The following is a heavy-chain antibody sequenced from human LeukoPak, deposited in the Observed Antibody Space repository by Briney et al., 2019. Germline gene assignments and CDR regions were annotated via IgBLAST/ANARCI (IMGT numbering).Heavy chain of an antibody. V-gene: IGHV1-2*02. J-gene: IGHJ4*02. D-gene: IGHD3-10*01. CDR1: GGTFSSYA. CDR3: ARVPYGSGSPHPDY. CDR2: INPNSGGT. Sequence: ASVKVSCKASGGTFSSYAISWVRQATGQGLEWMGWINPNSGGTKYAQKFQGRVTMTRDTSISTAYMELSSLGSDDTAVYYCARVPYGSGSPHPDYWGQGILVTVSS.